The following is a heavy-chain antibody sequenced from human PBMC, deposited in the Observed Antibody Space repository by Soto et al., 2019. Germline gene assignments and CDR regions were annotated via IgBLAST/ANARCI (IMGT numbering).Heavy chain of an antibody. D-gene: IGHD3-16*01. CDR3: ARVWGEKASRIFDY. J-gene: IGHJ4*02. CDR1: GGSISSGGYY. V-gene: IGHV4-31*03. Sequence: QVQLQESGPGLVKPSQTLSLTCTVSGGSISSGGYYWSWIRQHPGKGLEWIGYIYYSGSTYYNPSLKSRVTISVDTYKNQFSLKLSSVPAADTAVYYCARVWGEKASRIFDYWGQGTLVTVSS. CDR2: IYYSGST.